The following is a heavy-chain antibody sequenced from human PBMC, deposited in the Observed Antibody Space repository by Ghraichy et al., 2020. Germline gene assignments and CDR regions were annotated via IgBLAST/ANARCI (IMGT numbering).Heavy chain of an antibody. V-gene: IGHV4-30-2*01. D-gene: IGHD3-22*01. CDR1: GGSISSGGYS. CDR2: IYHSGST. Sequence: SQTLSLTCAVSGGSISSGGYSWSWIRQPPGKGLEWIGYIYHSGSTYYNPSLKSRVTISVDRSKNQFSLKLSSVTAADTAVYYCARGEYDSSGYNWFDPWGQGTLVTVSS. J-gene: IGHJ5*02. CDR3: ARGEYDSSGYNWFDP.